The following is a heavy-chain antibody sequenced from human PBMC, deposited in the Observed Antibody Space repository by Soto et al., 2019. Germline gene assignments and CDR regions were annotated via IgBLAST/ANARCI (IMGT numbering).Heavy chain of an antibody. D-gene: IGHD6-13*01. Sequence: GGSLRLSCAPSGFTVTSYAMSWVRQAPGKGLEWVSAISGSGGSTYYADSVKGRFTISRDNSKNTLYLQMNSLRAEDTAVYYCAKDFPTSRIAAAADYWGQGTLVTVSS. J-gene: IGHJ4*02. V-gene: IGHV3-23*01. CDR3: AKDFPTSRIAAAADY. CDR2: ISGSGGST. CDR1: GFTVTSYA.